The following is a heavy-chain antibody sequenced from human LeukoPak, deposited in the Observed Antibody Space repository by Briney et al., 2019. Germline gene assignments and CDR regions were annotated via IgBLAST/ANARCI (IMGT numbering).Heavy chain of an antibody. CDR3: ARDRGVTSYFYYGLDV. Sequence: PSVTLSLTCTVSGGSISSYYWTWIRQPPGKGLEWVGYVDSSGSTHYSPSLKSRVTISLDTSKNQFSLKLTSVTAADTAVYYCARDRGVTSYFYYGLDVWGQGTTVTVSS. D-gene: IGHD4-17*01. V-gene: IGHV4-59*01. J-gene: IGHJ6*02. CDR1: GGSISSYY. CDR2: VDSSGST.